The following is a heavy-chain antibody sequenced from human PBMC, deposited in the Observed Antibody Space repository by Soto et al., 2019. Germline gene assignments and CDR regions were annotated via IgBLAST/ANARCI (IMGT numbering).Heavy chain of an antibody. D-gene: IGHD3-3*01. J-gene: IGHJ4*02. CDR1: GFTFRSSA. Sequence: PGGSLRLSCAASGFTFRSSAMSWVRQAPGKGLEWVSVISGSGDNTYHADSVKGRFTISRDNAKNTLYLQMNSLRAEDTAIYYCAKRWSNRFLEPRDYFDYRGQGTLVTVS. CDR2: ISGSGDNT. V-gene: IGHV3-23*01. CDR3: AKRWSNRFLEPRDYFDY.